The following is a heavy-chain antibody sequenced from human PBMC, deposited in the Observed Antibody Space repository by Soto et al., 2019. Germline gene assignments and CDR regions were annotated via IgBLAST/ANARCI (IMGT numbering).Heavy chain of an antibody. CDR2: MHYSGGT. CDR1: GGSISTSGYS. Sequence: QLQLQESGPGLVKPSETLSLTCTVSGGSISTSGYSWGWIRQPPGKGLEWIGSMHYSGGTYNNPSLKSRVTMSVDTSKNHFSLKLGSVTAADTAVYYCARHRYCSGGSCYHLDNWFDPWGQGTLVAVSS. J-gene: IGHJ5*02. V-gene: IGHV4-39*01. D-gene: IGHD2-15*01. CDR3: ARHRYCSGGSCYHLDNWFDP.